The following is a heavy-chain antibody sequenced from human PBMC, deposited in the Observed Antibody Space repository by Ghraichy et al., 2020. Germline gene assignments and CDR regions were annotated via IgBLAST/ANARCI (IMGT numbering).Heavy chain of an antibody. J-gene: IGHJ3*02. CDR2: INHSGST. Sequence: SETLSLTCAVYGGSFSGYYWSWIRQPPGKGLEWIGEINHSGSTNYNPSLKSRVTISVDTSKNQFSLKLSSVTAADTAVYYCARVVVAATVDAFDIWGQGTMVTVSS. CDR3: ARVVVAATVDAFDI. D-gene: IGHD2-15*01. CDR1: GGSFSGYY. V-gene: IGHV4-34*01.